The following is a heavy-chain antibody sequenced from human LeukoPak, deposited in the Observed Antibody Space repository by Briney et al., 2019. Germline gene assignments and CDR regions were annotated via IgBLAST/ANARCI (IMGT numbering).Heavy chain of an antibody. D-gene: IGHD3-16*01. CDR2: IS. CDR3: ALRGGGFDY. CDR1: GFTFSSYG. Sequence: GRSLRLSCAASGFTFSSYGMHWVRQAPGKGLEWVAVISYYADSVKGRFTISRDNSKNTLYLQMNSLRAEDTAVYYCALRGGGFDYWGQGTLVTVSS. V-gene: IGHV3-30*03. J-gene: IGHJ4*02.